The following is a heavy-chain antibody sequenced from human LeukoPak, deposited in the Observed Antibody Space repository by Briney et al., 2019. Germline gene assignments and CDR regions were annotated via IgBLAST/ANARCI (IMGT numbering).Heavy chain of an antibody. CDR1: GFTFSSHA. CDR3: ARDPGVVAFHYFDF. V-gene: IGHV3-23*01. CDR2: IGGLGGST. J-gene: IGHJ4*02. D-gene: IGHD3-3*01. Sequence: GGSLRLSCEASGFTFSSHAMAWVHQAPGKWLEWVSAIGGLGGSTYYADSVKGRFTISRDNSRNTVYLEMNSLRAEDTAPYYCARDPGVVAFHYFDFWGQGIMVTVSS.